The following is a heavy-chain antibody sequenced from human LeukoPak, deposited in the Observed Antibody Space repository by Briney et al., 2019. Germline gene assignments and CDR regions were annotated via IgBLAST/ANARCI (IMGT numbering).Heavy chain of an antibody. CDR1: GDSISRNDYY. Sequence: SETLSLTCTVSGDSISRNDYYWGWIRQPPGKGPEWIGTIYYSGSAYYSPSLKSRVTISVDTSKTQFSLKLSSVTAADTAVYYCARAHSWLRFLYYYMDVWGEGTTVTVSS. V-gene: IGHV4-39*07. J-gene: IGHJ6*03. D-gene: IGHD5-12*01. CDR2: IYYSGSA. CDR3: ARAHSWLRFLYYYMDV.